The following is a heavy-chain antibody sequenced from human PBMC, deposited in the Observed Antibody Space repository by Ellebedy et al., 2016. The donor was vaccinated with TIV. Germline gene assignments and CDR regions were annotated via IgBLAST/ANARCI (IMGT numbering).Heavy chain of an antibody. D-gene: IGHD5-18*01. CDR1: GFTFSDYT. Sequence: GESLKISCAASGFTFSDYTMHWVRQASGKGLEWVGRIKRKGNNYATAYAASVKGKFTITRDDSKNKAYLQMNSLKTEDTAVYYCTSGYSYDYPHWGQGTLVTVSS. V-gene: IGHV3-73*01. CDR2: IKRKGNNYAT. J-gene: IGHJ4*02. CDR3: TSGYSYDYPH.